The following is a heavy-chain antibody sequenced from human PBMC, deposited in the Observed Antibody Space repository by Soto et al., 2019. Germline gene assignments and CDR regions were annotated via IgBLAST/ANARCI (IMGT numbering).Heavy chain of an antibody. CDR2: IYYSGTT. D-gene: IGHD1-26*01. V-gene: IGHV4-28*01. Sequence: QVQLQESGPGLVKPSDTLSLTCAVSGYSISSSNWWGWIRQPPGKGLEWIGYIYYSGTTYYNPSLQGQLTMSVDTTHDRFSLKLASATAVDTAVYYCARREIQGPIDYWGQGTLVTVSS. CDR1: GYSISSSNW. CDR3: ARREIQGPIDY. J-gene: IGHJ4*02.